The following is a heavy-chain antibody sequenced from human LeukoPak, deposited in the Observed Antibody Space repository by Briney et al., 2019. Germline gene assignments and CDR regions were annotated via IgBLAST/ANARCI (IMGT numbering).Heavy chain of an antibody. Sequence: SETLSLTCAVSGYSISSGYYWGWIRQPPGKGLEWIGSIYHSGSTYYNPSLKSRVTISVDTSENQFSLKLSSVTAADTAVYYCARDQYSSSSRLFDYWGQGTLVTVSS. D-gene: IGHD6-13*01. CDR1: GYSISSGYY. CDR2: IYHSGST. J-gene: IGHJ4*02. V-gene: IGHV4-38-2*02. CDR3: ARDQYSSSSRLFDY.